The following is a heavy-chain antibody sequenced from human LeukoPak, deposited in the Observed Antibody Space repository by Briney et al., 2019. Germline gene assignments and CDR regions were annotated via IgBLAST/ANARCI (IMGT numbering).Heavy chain of an antibody. CDR1: GDTFSTYT. CDR3: AREAPYVGSESYSLGY. Sequence: SVKVSCKASGDTFSTYTITWVRQAPGQGLEWMGGIIPLFGTANYAQTFQDRVSITADESTSTSYMELTNLRSEDTVVYYCAREAPYVGSESYSLGYWGQGTLVIVSS. CDR2: IIPLFGTA. J-gene: IGHJ4*02. V-gene: IGHV1-69*13. D-gene: IGHD3-10*01.